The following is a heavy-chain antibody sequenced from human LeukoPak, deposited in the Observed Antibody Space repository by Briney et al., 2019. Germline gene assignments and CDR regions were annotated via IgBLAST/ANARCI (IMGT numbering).Heavy chain of an antibody. CDR3: ARVHYDILTGYYPDYFDY. Sequence: SETLSLTCTVSGGSISSYYWSWIRQPPGKGLEWIWYIYYSGSTNYNPSLKSRVTISVDTSKNQFSLKLSSVAAADTAVYYCARVHYDILTGYYPDYFDYWGQGTLVTVSS. J-gene: IGHJ4*02. CDR2: IYYSGST. D-gene: IGHD3-9*01. CDR1: GGSISSYY. V-gene: IGHV4-59*01.